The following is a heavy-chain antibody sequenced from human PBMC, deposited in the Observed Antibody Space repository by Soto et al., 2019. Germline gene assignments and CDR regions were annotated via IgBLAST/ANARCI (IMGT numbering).Heavy chain of an antibody. J-gene: IGHJ3*02. CDR3: ARIYYDGSGYHRDSHAAFDI. CDR1: GYSFTSYW. V-gene: IGHV5-10-1*01. D-gene: IGHD3-22*01. Sequence: GESLKISCKGSGYSFTSYWISRVRQMPGKGLEWMGRIDPSDSYTNYSPSFQGHVTISADKSISTAYLQWSSLKASDTAMYYYARIYYDGSGYHRDSHAAFDIWGQGTMVPVSS. CDR2: IDPSDSYT.